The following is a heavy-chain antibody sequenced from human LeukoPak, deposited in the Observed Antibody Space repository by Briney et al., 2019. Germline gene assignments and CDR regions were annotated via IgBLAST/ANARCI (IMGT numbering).Heavy chain of an antibody. CDR3: ARLGGVVVPAATSGGY. J-gene: IGHJ4*02. CDR2: IYHSGST. V-gene: IGHV4-4*02. CDR1: GGSISNENW. Sequence: SGTLSLTCAVSGGSISNENWWGWVRQPPGKGLEWIGEIYHSGSTNYIPSLKSRVTISVDKSKNQFSLKLTSVTAADTAVYYCARLGGVVVPAATSGGYWGQGTLVTVSS. D-gene: IGHD2-2*01.